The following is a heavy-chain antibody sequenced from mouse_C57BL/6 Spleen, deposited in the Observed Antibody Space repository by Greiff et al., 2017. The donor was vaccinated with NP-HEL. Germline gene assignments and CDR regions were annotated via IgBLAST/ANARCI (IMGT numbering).Heavy chain of an antibody. Sequence: QVQLQQSGAELVKPGASVKISCKASGYAFSSYWMNWVKQRPGKGLEWIGQIYPGDGDTNYNGKFKGKATLTADKSSSTAYMQLSSLTSEDSAVYFCAVGGFTTVPNYWGQGTTLTVSS. CDR1: GYAFSSYW. V-gene: IGHV1-80*01. D-gene: IGHD1-1*01. J-gene: IGHJ2*01. CDR2: IYPGDGDT. CDR3: AVGGFTTVPNY.